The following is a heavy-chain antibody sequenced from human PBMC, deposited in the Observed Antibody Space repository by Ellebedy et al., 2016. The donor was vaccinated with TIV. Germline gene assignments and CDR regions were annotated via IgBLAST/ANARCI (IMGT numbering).Heavy chain of an antibody. Sequence: SVKVSCXASAGTFSSYAISWVRQAPGQGLEWMGGIITIFGTANYAQNFQGRVTITADKSTSTGYMELSSLRTEDTAVYYCGRGTSRPRNYYGMDVWGQGTTVTVSS. CDR3: GRGTSRPRNYYGMDV. V-gene: IGHV1-69*06. CDR2: IITIFGTA. D-gene: IGHD2-2*01. J-gene: IGHJ6*02. CDR1: AGTFSSYA.